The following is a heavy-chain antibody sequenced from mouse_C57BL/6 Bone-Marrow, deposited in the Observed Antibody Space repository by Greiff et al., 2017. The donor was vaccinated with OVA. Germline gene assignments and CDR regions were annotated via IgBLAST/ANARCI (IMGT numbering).Heavy chain of an antibody. D-gene: IGHD1-1*01. CDR2: ISDGGSYT. CDR1: GFTFSSYA. V-gene: IGHV5-4*01. J-gene: IGHJ3*01. CDR3: SRDKDYYYGSSYAFAY. Sequence: EVQRVESGGGLVKPGGSLKLSCAASGFTFSSYAMSWVRQTPEKRLEWVATISDGGSYTYYPDNVKGRFTISRDNAKNNLYLQMSHLKSEDTAMYYCSRDKDYYYGSSYAFAYWGQGTLVTVSA.